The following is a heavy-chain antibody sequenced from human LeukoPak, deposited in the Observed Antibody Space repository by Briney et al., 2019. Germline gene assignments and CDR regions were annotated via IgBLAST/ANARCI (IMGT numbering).Heavy chain of an antibody. CDR2: INHSGST. Sequence: KPSETLSLTCAVYGGSFSGYYWSWIRQPPGKGLEWIGEINHSGSTNYNPSLKSRVTISVDTSKNQFSLKLSSVTAADTAVYYCARAPPYGLGYWGQGTLVTVSS. CDR3: ARAPPYGLGY. J-gene: IGHJ4*02. D-gene: IGHD3-10*01. CDR1: GGSFSGYY. V-gene: IGHV4-34*01.